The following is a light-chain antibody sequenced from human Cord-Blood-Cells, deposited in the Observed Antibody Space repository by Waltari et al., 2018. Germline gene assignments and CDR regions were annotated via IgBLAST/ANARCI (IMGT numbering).Light chain of an antibody. Sequence: EIVMTHSPATLSVSPGDRATLSCRASQSVSSNLARYQQKPGQAPRLLIYGASTRATGIPARFSGSGSGTEFTLTISSLQSEDFAVYYCQQYNNWPYTFGQGTKLEIK. J-gene: IGKJ2*01. V-gene: IGKV3-15*01. CDR1: QSVSSN. CDR2: GAS. CDR3: QQYNNWPYT.